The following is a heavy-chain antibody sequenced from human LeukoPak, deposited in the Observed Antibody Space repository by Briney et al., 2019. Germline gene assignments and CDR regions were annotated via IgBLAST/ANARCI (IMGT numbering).Heavy chain of an antibody. D-gene: IGHD3-10*02. CDR3: ARVIYSGSYSGSAYYYYGMDV. V-gene: IGHV3-9*01. CDR1: GFTFEDHA. Sequence: GGSLRLSCAASGFTFEDHAMHWVRQAPGKGLEWVSGISWNSVAKGYADSVKGRFTISRDNAKNSLYLQMNSLRAEDTAVYYCARVIYSGSYSGSAYYYYGMDVWGQGTTVTVSS. CDR2: ISWNSVAK. J-gene: IGHJ6*02.